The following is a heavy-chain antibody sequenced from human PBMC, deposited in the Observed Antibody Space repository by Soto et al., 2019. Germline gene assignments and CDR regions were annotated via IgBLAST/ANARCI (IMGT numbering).Heavy chain of an antibody. CDR2: ISANKGNT. J-gene: IGHJ4*02. Sequence: QVQLVQSGAEVKKPGASVKVSCKASGYNFTHFGISWVRQAPGQGLEWMGWISANKGNTNYAQNLQGRVTMTTDTSTSTAYMELRSLRSDDTAVYYCARANYYGSGSYPYWGQGTLVSVSS. D-gene: IGHD3-10*01. CDR3: ARANYYGSGSYPY. V-gene: IGHV1-18*01. CDR1: GYNFTHFG.